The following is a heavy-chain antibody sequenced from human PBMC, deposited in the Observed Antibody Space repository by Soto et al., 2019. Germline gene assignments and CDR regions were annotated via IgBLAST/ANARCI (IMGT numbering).Heavy chain of an antibody. CDR3: ARGSTYYDFPDY. CDR1: CGSISSGGYY. V-gene: IGHV4-31*03. J-gene: IGHJ4*02. Sequence: SETLSLTCTVSCGSISSGGYYWSWIRQHPGKGLEWIGYIYYSGSTYYNPSLKSRVTISVDTSKNQFSLKLSSVTAADTAVYYCARGSTYYDFPDYWGQGTLVTVSS. CDR2: IYYSGST. D-gene: IGHD3-3*01.